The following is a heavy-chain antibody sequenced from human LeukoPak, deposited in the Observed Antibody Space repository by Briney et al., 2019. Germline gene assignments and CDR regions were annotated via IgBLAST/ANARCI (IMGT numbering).Heavy chain of an antibody. Sequence: SEALSLTGDVYGGSLSGYYWSWVRQSPGKGLEWSGEVSHNEGTNYSPSLKSRVTLSIDPSKKQFSLKLNSVTAADTALYFCARGRNVTSTLAQDFEFWGRGTQVTISS. CDR2: VSHNEGT. CDR3: ARGRNVTSTLAQDFEF. D-gene: IGHD2-2*01. J-gene: IGHJ4*02. CDR1: GGSLSGYY. V-gene: IGHV4-34*01.